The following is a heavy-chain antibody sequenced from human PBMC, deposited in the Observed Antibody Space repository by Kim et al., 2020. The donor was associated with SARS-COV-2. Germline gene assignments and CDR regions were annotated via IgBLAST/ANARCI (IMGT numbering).Heavy chain of an antibody. J-gene: IGHJ4*01. Sequence: GGSLRLSCAASGLTLRSYAMNWVRQGPGKGLEWVSSITRGGDTYYAVSVKGRFTISRDNFKDTLSLQMSSLRAEDTGNYYCVPCVTLADRSGWCTFFDH. V-gene: IGHV3-23*01. CDR3: VPCVTLADRSGWCTFFDH. CDR2: ITRGGDT. D-gene: IGHD6-19*01. CDR1: GLTLRSYA.